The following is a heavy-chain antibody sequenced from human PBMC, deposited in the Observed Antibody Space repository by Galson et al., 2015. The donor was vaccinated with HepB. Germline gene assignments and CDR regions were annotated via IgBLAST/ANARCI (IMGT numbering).Heavy chain of an antibody. V-gene: IGHV3-30*03. J-gene: IGHJ6*02. CDR1: GFTFSSYG. CDR2: ISYDGRNK. Sequence: SLRLSCAASGFTFSSYGMHWVRQAPGKGLEWVAVISYDGRNKYYADSVKGRFTISRDNSKNTLYLQMNSLRAEDTAVYYCARPQWLDHYYYGMDVWGQGTTVTVSS. D-gene: IGHD6-19*01. CDR3: ARPQWLDHYYYGMDV.